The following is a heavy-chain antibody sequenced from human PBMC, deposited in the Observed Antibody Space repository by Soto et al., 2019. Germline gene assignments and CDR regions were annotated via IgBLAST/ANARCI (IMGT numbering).Heavy chain of an antibody. Sequence: EVQLLESGGGLVQPGGSLRLSSAGSGFTFSNYAMNWVRKAPGKGLEWVAAVSGSGSGTYRADSAKGRFSVSRDNSKNTLYLQMNSLRAEDTAIYYCARAGRGVPGDLWVYWGQGTLVTVSS. CDR3: ARAGRGVPGDLWVY. CDR2: VSGSGSGT. V-gene: IGHV3-23*01. CDR1: GFTFSNYA. D-gene: IGHD2-21*02. J-gene: IGHJ4*02.